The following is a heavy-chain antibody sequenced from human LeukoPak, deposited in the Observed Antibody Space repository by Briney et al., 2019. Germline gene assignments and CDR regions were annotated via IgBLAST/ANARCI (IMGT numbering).Heavy chain of an antibody. V-gene: IGHV4-4*07. Sequence: SETLSLTCTVSGGFISSYYWSWIRQPAGKGLEWIGRIYTSGSINYNPSLKSRVTISVDKSKNQFSLKLSSVTAADTAVYYCAKVDSSGYYDAFDIWGQGTMVTVSS. D-gene: IGHD3-22*01. J-gene: IGHJ3*02. CDR1: GGFISSYY. CDR2: IYTSGSI. CDR3: AKVDSSGYYDAFDI.